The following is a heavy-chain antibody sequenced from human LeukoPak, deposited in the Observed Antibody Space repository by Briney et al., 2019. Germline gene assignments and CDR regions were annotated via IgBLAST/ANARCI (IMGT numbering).Heavy chain of an antibody. D-gene: IGHD3-10*01. J-gene: IGHJ5*02. CDR2: ITPNFGTT. CDR1: GGTFSRYS. V-gene: IGHV1-69*13. Sequence: EASLKVSCKASGGTFSRYSITWVRQAPGQGLEWMGGITPNFGTTNYAQNFQGRVTITADESTSTAYMELSSLRSEDTAVYYCARDRSITMVRGVIGWFDPWGQGTLVTVSS. CDR3: ARDRSITMVRGVIGWFDP.